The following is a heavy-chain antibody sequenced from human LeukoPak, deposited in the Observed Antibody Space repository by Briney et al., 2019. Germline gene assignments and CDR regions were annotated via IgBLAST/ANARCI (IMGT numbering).Heavy chain of an antibody. V-gene: IGHV1-2*06. D-gene: IGHD2-2*01. J-gene: IGHJ4*02. CDR3: ARVYCSSTGCDRYFDY. CDR1: GYTFTGYY. CDR2: INPNSGGT. Sequence: ASVKVSCKASGYTFTGYYMHWVRQAPGQGLEWMGRINPNSGGTNYAQKFQGRVTMTRDTSISTAYMELSRLRSDDTAVYYCARVYCSSTGCDRYFDYWGQGTLVTVSS.